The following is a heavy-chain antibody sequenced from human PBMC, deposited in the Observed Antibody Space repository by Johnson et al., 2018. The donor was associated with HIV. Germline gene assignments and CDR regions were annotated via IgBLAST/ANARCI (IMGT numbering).Heavy chain of an antibody. D-gene: IGHD3-22*01. CDR2: ISSSGSTL. CDR3: ARVNYDSSGSFDV. CDR1: GSSFSSYG. V-gene: IGHV3-48*04. Sequence: MQLVESRGGLVQPGGPLRLSCAASGSSFSSYGMHWVLQVPGKGLEWASYISSSGSTLYYADSVKGRFTISRDNAKNSLYLQMNSLRAEDTAVYYCARVNYDSSGSFDVWGQGTLVTVCS. J-gene: IGHJ3*01.